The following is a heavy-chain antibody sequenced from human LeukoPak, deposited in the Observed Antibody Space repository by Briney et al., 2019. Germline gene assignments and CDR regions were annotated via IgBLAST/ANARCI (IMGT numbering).Heavy chain of an antibody. Sequence: GASVKVSCKVSGYTLTELSMHWVRQAPGEGLEWMGGFDPEDGETIYAQKSQGRVTMTEDTSTDTAYMELSSLRSEDTAVYYCATDRRVRGVMSHYGMDVWGKGTTVTVSS. CDR3: ATDRRVRGVMSHYGMDV. V-gene: IGHV1-24*01. CDR2: FDPEDGET. CDR1: GYTLTELS. D-gene: IGHD3-10*01. J-gene: IGHJ6*04.